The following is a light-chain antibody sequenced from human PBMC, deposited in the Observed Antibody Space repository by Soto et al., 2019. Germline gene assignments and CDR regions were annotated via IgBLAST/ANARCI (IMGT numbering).Light chain of an antibody. CDR2: GAS. J-gene: IGKJ1*01. V-gene: IGKV3-20*01. CDR1: QSVSSNY. CDR3: QQHCSLSST. Sequence: DIVLTQSPGTLSLSPGERATLSCRASQSVSSNYLAWYQQKPGQAPRLLNYGASTMSTGVPDRFSGSGSGTDFTLTISRLEPEDFAVYHCQQHCSLSSTFGQGTKVEIK.